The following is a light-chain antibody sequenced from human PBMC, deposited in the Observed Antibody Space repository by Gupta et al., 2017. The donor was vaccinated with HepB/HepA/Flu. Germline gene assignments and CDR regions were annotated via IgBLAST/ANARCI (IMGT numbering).Light chain of an antibody. Sequence: EIVLTQSPATLSLSPGERATLSCRASQSVSSYLAWYQQKPGQAPRLLIYDASNRATGIPARFSGSGSGTDLTLTISSREQEDFAVYYCQQRSNWPQYTFGQGTKLEIK. V-gene: IGKV3-11*01. CDR2: DAS. CDR1: QSVSSY. CDR3: QQRSNWPQYT. J-gene: IGKJ2*01.